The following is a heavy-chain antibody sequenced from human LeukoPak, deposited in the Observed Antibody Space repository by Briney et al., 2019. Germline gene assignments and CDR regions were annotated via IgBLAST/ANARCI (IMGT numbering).Heavy chain of an antibody. D-gene: IGHD3-22*01. CDR3: AKNSYYYDSPDYYY. CDR1: GFTFSSYG. Sequence: PGGSLRLSCAASGFTFSSYGMHWVRQAPGKGLEWVAFIRYDGSNKYYADSVRGRFTISRDNSKNTLYLQMNSLRAEDTAVYYCAKNSYYYDSPDYYYWGQGTLVTVSS. CDR2: IRYDGSNK. V-gene: IGHV3-30*02. J-gene: IGHJ4*02.